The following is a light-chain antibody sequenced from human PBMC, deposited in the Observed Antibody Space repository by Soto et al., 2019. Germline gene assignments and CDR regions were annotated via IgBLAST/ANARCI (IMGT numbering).Light chain of an antibody. J-gene: IGKJ1*01. Sequence: DMQMTQSPSTLSASVGDRVSITCRASQSISSWLAWYQQKPGKAPNLLIYDASKLESGVPSRFSGSGSGTVFTLTISSLQPDDFATYYCQQYYTYPWTFGQGTKVEVK. V-gene: IGKV1-5*01. CDR3: QQYYTYPWT. CDR1: QSISSW. CDR2: DAS.